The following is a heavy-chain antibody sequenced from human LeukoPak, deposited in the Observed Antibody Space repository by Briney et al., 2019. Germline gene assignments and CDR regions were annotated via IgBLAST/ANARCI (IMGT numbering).Heavy chain of an antibody. Sequence: ASVKVSCKASGFVFTSYGFTWVRQAPGQGLEWMGWISANDGKTHYSERHQGRVTMTTDTVTSTAYMELRSLRSDDTAVYYCARETYSGSWWFDYWGQGTLVTVSS. D-gene: IGHD6-25*01. CDR1: GFVFTSYG. J-gene: IGHJ4*02. CDR3: ARETYSGSWWFDY. CDR2: ISANDGKT. V-gene: IGHV1-18*01.